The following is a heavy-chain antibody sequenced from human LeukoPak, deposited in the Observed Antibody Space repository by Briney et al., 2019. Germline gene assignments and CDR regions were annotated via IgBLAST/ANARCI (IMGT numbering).Heavy chain of an antibody. D-gene: IGHD7-27*01. CDR1: GYTFTSYG. CDR3: ARDYRTGFDY. CDR2: ISTYNGNT. Sequence: ASVKVSCKASGYTFTSYGISWVRQAPGQGLEWLGWISTYNGNTRYAQKLQGRVTMTTDTSTTTAYMELRSLRSDDTAVYYCARDYRTGFDYWGQGTLVTISS. V-gene: IGHV1-18*01. J-gene: IGHJ4*02.